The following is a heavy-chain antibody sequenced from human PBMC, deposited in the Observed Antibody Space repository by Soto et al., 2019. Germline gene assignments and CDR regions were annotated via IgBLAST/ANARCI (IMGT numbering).Heavy chain of an antibody. Sequence: QVQLVESGGGVVQPGRSLRLSCAASGFTFSSYGMHWVRQAPGKGLEWVAVIWYDGSNKYYADSVKGRFTISRDNSKNTLYLQMNSLRAEDTAVYYCARDDGWVAATGFDYWGQGTLVTVSS. J-gene: IGHJ4*02. CDR1: GFTFSSYG. D-gene: IGHD2-15*01. CDR3: ARDDGWVAATGFDY. CDR2: IWYDGSNK. V-gene: IGHV3-33*01.